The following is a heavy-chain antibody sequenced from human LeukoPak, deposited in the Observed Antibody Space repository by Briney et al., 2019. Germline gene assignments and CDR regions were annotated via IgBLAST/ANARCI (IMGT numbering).Heavy chain of an antibody. D-gene: IGHD3-10*01. CDR2: ISAYNGNT. J-gene: IGHJ6*02. Sequence: GASVKVSCKASGYTFTSYGISWVRQAPGQGLEWMGWISAYNGNTNYAQKLQGRVTMTTDTSTSTAYMELRSLRSDDTAVYYCARDLGLLWFGVYYYYGMDVWGQGTTVTVSS. V-gene: IGHV1-18*01. CDR1: GYTFTSYG. CDR3: ARDLGLLWFGVYYYYGMDV.